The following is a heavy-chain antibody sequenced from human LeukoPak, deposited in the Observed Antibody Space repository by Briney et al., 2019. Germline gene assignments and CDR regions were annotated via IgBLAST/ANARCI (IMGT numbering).Heavy chain of an antibody. CDR2: ISWNSGSI. V-gene: IGHV3-9*01. CDR1: GFTFDDYA. J-gene: IGHJ4*02. CDR3: AEDFGGQWLEYFDY. Sequence: QPGRSLRLSCAASGFTFDDYAMPWVRQAPGKGLEWVSGISWNSGSIGYADSVKGRFTISRDNAKNSLYLQMNSLRAEDTALYYCAEDFGGQWLEYFDYWGQGTLVTVSS. D-gene: IGHD6-19*01.